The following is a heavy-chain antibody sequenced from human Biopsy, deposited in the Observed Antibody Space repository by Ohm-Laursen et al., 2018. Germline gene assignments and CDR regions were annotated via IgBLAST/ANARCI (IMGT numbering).Heavy chain of an antibody. J-gene: IGHJ5*02. CDR3: ARGDYFDSNGYFWFDP. V-gene: IGHV4-31*01. CDR1: GGPISSGGSY. Sequence: SETLSLTCTVSGGPISSGGSYWSWIRQSPGKGLEWIGYIFNSANTYYNPSLKNLITISGDTFKNQFSLKLNSVTAADTAVYYCARGDYFDSNGYFWFDPWGQGTLVTVSS. D-gene: IGHD3-22*01. CDR2: IFNSANT.